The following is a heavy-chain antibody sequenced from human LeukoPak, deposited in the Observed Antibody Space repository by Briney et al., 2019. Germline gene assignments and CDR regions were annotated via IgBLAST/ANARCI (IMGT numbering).Heavy chain of an antibody. D-gene: IGHD3-10*01. J-gene: IGHJ5*02. V-gene: IGHV3-21*01. Sequence: PGGSLRLSCAASGFTFSSYSMNWVRQAPGKGLEWVSSISSSSSYIYYADSVKGRFTISRDNAKNSLYLQMNSLRAEDTAVYYCARGITGMYYYDPWGQGTLVTVSS. CDR2: ISSSSSYI. CDR1: GFTFSSYS. CDR3: ARGITGMYYYDP.